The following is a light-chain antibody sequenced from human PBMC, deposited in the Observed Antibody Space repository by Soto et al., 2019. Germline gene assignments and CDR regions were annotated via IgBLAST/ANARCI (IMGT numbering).Light chain of an antibody. CDR2: QVS. J-gene: IGKJ1*01. V-gene: IGKV2-30*01. CDR1: QTLVDSAGNTF. CDR3: LQGTHWPWT. Sequence: DVVMTPSPISLPVTLGQPASISCRSSQTLVDSAGNTFLSWFQQRPGQSPMRLISQVSKRDSEVANRFSGSVSGTNFTLKISRVEAEDVGAYYCLQGTHWPWTFGQGTKVEIK.